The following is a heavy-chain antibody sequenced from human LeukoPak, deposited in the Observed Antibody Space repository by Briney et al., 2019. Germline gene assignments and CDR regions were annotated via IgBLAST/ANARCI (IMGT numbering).Heavy chain of an antibody. D-gene: IGHD2-15*01. J-gene: IGHJ3*02. Sequence: SETLSLTCTVSGGSISSYCWSWIRQPPGKGLEWIGYIYYSGSTNYNPSLKSRVTISVDTSKNQFSLKLSSVTAADTAVYYCARLEDNTDAFDIWGQGTMVTVSS. CDR3: ARLEDNTDAFDI. V-gene: IGHV4-59*08. CDR1: GGSISSYC. CDR2: IYYSGST.